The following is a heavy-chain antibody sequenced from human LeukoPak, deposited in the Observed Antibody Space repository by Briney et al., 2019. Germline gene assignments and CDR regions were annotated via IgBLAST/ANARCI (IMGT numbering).Heavy chain of an antibody. CDR3: AREHGENVGIWFDP. V-gene: IGHV4-38-2*02. J-gene: IGHJ5*02. CDR2: IYYSGST. D-gene: IGHD4-17*01. CDR1: AFSITSGYY. Sequence: SETLSLTCTVSAFSITSGYYWGWIRQPPGKGLEWIGSIYYSGSTYYNPSLKSRVPISVDTSKNQFSLKLSSVTAADTAVYYCAREHGENVGIWFDPWGQGTLVSVSS.